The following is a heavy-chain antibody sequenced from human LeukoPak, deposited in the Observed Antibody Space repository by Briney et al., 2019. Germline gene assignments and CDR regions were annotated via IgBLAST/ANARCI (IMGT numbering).Heavy chain of an antibody. Sequence: ASVKVSCKASGYTFTSYGISWMRQAPGQGLEWMGWISGDNGNTNYAQKLQGRVTMATDTSASTAYMELRSLRSDDTAVYYCARRLYGSSSMVFDYWGQGTLVTVSS. CDR1: GYTFTSYG. D-gene: IGHD6-6*01. CDR3: ARRLYGSSSMVFDY. J-gene: IGHJ4*02. V-gene: IGHV1-18*01. CDR2: ISGDNGNT.